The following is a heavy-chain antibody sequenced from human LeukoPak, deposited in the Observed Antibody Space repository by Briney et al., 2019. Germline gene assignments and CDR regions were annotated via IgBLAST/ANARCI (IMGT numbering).Heavy chain of an antibody. Sequence: PSETLSLTCAVYGGSFSGYYWSWIRQPPGKGLEWIGEINHSGSTNYNPSLKSRVTISVDTSKNQFSLKLSSVTAADTAVYYCASRTLTYYYGSGSYYYWGQGTLVTVSS. CDR2: INHSGST. CDR3: ASRTLTYYYGSGSYYY. D-gene: IGHD3-10*01. CDR1: GGSFSGYY. V-gene: IGHV4-34*01. J-gene: IGHJ4*02.